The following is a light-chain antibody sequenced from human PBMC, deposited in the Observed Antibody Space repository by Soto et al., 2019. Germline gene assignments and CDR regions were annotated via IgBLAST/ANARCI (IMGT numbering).Light chain of an antibody. CDR3: SSYTTSGTPVV. Sequence: QSVLTQPASVSGSPGQSITISCTGTSSDVGGYNFVSWYQQHPGKAPKLMIFEVTTRPSGVSTRFSGSKSGNTASLTISGLQDEDEADYYCSSYTTSGTPVVFGGGTKLTVL. CDR1: SSDVGGYNF. V-gene: IGLV2-14*01. J-gene: IGLJ2*01. CDR2: EVT.